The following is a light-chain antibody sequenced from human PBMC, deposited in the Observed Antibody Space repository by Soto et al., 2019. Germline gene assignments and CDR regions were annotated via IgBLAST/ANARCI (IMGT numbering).Light chain of an antibody. Sequence: QLVLTQSPSASASLGASDKLTCTLSSGHSSYPIAWHQQQPEKGPRYLMKLNSDGSHSKGDGIPDRFSGSSSGAERYLTISSLQSEDEADYYCQTWGTGIHVFGTGTKVTVL. CDR2: LNSDGSH. CDR3: QTWGTGIHV. CDR1: SGHSSYP. J-gene: IGLJ1*01. V-gene: IGLV4-69*01.